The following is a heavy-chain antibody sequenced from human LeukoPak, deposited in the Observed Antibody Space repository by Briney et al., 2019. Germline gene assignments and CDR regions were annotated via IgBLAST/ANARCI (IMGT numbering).Heavy chain of an antibody. CDR3: ARDPYGSGSLSDY. Sequence: SETLSLTCTVSAGSISSYYWSWIRQSAGKGLEWIGRIYTSGSTNYNPSLKSRVTMSVDTSKNQFSLKLSSVTAADTAVYYCARDPYGSGSLSDYCGQGTLVTVSS. CDR1: AGSISSYY. D-gene: IGHD3-10*01. V-gene: IGHV4-4*07. J-gene: IGHJ4*02. CDR2: IYTSGST.